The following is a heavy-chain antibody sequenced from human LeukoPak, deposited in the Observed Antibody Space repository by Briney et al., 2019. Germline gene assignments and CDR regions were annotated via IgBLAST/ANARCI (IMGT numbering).Heavy chain of an antibody. V-gene: IGHV1-2*02. CDR2: INPNSGGT. CDR3: ARGRSLRYFDWLLPTY. CDR1: GYTFTGYY. D-gene: IGHD3-9*01. J-gene: IGHJ4*02. Sequence: ASVKVSCKASGYTFTGYYMHWVRQAPGQGLEWMGWINPNSGGTNYAQKFQGRVTMTRDTSICTAYMELSRLRSDDTAVYYCARGRSLRYFDWLLPTYWGQGTLVTVSS.